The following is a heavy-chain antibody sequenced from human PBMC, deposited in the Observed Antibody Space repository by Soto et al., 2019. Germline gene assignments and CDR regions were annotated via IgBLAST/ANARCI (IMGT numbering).Heavy chain of an antibody. CDR1: GGSISSFF. J-gene: IGHJ6*02. V-gene: IGHV4-59*01. D-gene: IGHD3-10*01. CDR3: ARCYGSRRIYGMDV. CDR2: IYYNGAT. Sequence: SETLSLTCTVSGGSISSFFWSWIRQSPGKGLEWIGYIYYNGATNYKPSLKSRVTISVGTSKKQFSLKLSSVTAADTAVYYCARCYGSRRIYGMDVWGQGTTVTVSS.